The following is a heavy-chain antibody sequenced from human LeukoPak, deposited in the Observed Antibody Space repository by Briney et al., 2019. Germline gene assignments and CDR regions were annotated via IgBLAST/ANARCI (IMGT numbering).Heavy chain of an antibody. D-gene: IGHD2-15*01. J-gene: IGHJ6*02. CDR2: ISFSSSAI. CDR1: GLTFSSYS. Sequence: PGGSLRLSCAASGLTFSSYSMNWVRQAPGKGLEWVSYISFSSSAIYYADSVKGRFTISRDNAKNSLYLQMNSLRAEDTAVYYCAFTEGVVAATGSMDVWGQGTMVTVSS. CDR3: AFTEGVVAATGSMDV. V-gene: IGHV3-48*04.